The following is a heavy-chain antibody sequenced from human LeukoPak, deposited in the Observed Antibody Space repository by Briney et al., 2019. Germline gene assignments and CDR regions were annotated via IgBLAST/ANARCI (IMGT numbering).Heavy chain of an antibody. J-gene: IGHJ6*03. CDR1: GGSISSSSYY. D-gene: IGHD6-6*01. Sequence: SETLSLTCTVSGGSISSSSYYWGWIRQPPGKGLEWIGSIYYSGSTYYNPSLKSRVTISVDTSKNQFSLKLSSVTAADTAVYYCARGRYPSSFYYYYYMDVWGKGTTVTVSS. CDR3: ARGRYPSSFYYYYYMDV. V-gene: IGHV4-39*07. CDR2: IYYSGST.